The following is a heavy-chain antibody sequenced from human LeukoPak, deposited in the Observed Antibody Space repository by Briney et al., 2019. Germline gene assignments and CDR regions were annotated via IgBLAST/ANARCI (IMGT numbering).Heavy chain of an antibody. CDR1: GFTFSSYA. D-gene: IGHD3-16*01. J-gene: IGHJ6*02. Sequence: AGGSLRLSCAASGFTFSSYAMSWVRQAPGKGLEWVSAISGSGGSTYYADSVKGRFTISRDNDNDSVFLEMNSLRNEDTAVYYCSRERFYGMDVWGQGTTVSVTS. CDR3: SRERFYGMDV. CDR2: ISGSGGST. V-gene: IGHV3-23*01.